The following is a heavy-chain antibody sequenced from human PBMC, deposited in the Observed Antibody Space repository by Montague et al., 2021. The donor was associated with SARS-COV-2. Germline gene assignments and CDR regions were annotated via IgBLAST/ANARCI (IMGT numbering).Heavy chain of an antibody. D-gene: IGHD3-10*01. V-gene: IGHV4-34*01. CDR3: ARLGVIALVRGITKADFSNSGMDV. J-gene: IGHJ6*02. CDR1: SGSFRGYY. CDR2: INHSGST. Sequence: SETLSLTCAVSSGSFRGYYWSWIRQPPGKGLEWIGEINHSGSTTYNPSLESRGSISVDTSNRQFSLKVTSVTAADTAVYYCARLGVIALVRGITKADFSNSGMDVWGQGTTVTVSS.